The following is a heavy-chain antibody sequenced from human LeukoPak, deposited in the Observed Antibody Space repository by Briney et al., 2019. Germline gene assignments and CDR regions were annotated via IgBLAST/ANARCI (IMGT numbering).Heavy chain of an antibody. D-gene: IGHD1-14*01. CDR3: ARDTFQPGRIDC. CDR2: ISSRSSYI. Sequence: GGSLRLSCAGSGFTFSRYNMNWFRQAPGKGLERVSSISSRSSYIFYADSVKGRFTISRDNAKNTLYLQMNSLRAEDTAVYYCARDTFQPGRIDCWGQGTLVIVSS. CDR1: GFTFSRYN. V-gene: IGHV3-21*06. J-gene: IGHJ4*02.